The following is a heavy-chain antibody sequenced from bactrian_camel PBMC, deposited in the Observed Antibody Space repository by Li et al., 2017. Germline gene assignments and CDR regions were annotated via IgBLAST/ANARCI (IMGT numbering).Heavy chain of an antibody. CDR3: AADPYRDACRALNAAIFDY. V-gene: IGHV3S54*01. D-gene: IGHD1*01. J-gene: IGHJ4*01. CDR1: SDAVNNYRRSC. Sequence: VQLVESGGGSVQTGGSLRLSCQASSDAVNNYRRSCMAYFRQAPGKQREAVAGFYSTIRLDGGNTYYSDSVKGRFTISYDSANSTIYLEMNNLRPEDTAMYYCAADPYRDACRALNAAIFDYWGQGTQVTVS. CDR2: FYSTIRLDGGNT.